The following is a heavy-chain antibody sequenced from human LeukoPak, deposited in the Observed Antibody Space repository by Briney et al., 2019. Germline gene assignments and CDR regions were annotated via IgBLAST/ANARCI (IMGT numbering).Heavy chain of an antibody. V-gene: IGHV3-9*01. CDR3: AKAREYSYGYFRYYFDS. J-gene: IGHJ4*02. CDR1: GFTFDDYA. CDR2: ISWNSGSV. Sequence: GGSLRLSCVASGFTFDDYAMHWVRQAPGKGLEWVSGISWNSGSVAYADSVKGRFTISRDNSENTLSLQMNSLRAEDTAVYYCAKAREYSYGYFRYYFDSWGQGTLVTVSS. D-gene: IGHD5-18*01.